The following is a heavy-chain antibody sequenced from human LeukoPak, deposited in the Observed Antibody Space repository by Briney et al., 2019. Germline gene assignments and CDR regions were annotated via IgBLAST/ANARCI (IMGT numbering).Heavy chain of an antibody. CDR3: ARAAGAAYHYYYYMDV. V-gene: IGHV4-4*07. J-gene: IGHJ6*03. Sequence: SETLSLTCTVSGGSISSYYWSWIRQPAGKGLEWIGRIYTSGSTNYNPSLKSRVTMSVDTSKNQFSLKLSSVTTAGTAVYYCARAAGAAYHYYYYMDVWGKGTTVTVSS. CDR2: IYTSGST. D-gene: IGHD6-19*01. CDR1: GGSISSYY.